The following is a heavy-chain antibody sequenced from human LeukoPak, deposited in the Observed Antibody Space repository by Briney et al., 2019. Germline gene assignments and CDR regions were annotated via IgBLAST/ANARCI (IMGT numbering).Heavy chain of an antibody. CDR2: IKQDGSEK. Sequence: QPGRSLRLSCAASGFTFSDNWMNWVRQAPGKGLEWMAKIKQDGSEKYYVDSVKGRFTISRDNAKKSVYLQMNSLRAEDTAVYYCASDGFDIWGQGTMVTVSS. J-gene: IGHJ3*02. CDR3: ASDGFDI. V-gene: IGHV3-7*03. CDR1: GFTFSDNW.